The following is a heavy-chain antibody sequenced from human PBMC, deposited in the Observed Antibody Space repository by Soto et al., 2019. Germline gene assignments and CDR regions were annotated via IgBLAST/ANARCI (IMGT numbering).Heavy chain of an antibody. V-gene: IGHV3-33*01. Sequence: GGSLRLSCAASGFTFSSYGMHWVRQAPGKGLEWVAVIWYDGSNKYYADSVKGRFTISRDNSKNTLYLQMNSLRAEDTAVYYCARDTTDSYYYYGMDVWGQGTTVTVSS. J-gene: IGHJ6*02. D-gene: IGHD1-1*01. CDR2: IWYDGSNK. CDR1: GFTFSSYG. CDR3: ARDTTDSYYYYGMDV.